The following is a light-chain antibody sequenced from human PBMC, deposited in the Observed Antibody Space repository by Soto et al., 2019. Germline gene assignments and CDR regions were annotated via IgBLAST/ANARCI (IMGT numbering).Light chain of an antibody. CDR2: GAS. Sequence: EIVLTQSPGTLSLSPGERATLSCRASLSVSSSYLAWYQQKPGQAPRLLIYGASGRATGIPDRFSGSGSGTDFTLTISRLEPEDVAVYYCQQYGISPPVTFGQGTRLEIK. CDR3: QQYGISPPVT. CDR1: LSVSSSY. V-gene: IGKV3-20*01. J-gene: IGKJ5*01.